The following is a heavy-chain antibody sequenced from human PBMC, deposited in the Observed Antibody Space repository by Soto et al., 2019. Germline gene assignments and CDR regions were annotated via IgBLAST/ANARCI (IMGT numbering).Heavy chain of an antibody. D-gene: IGHD2-2*01. J-gene: IGHJ6*02. CDR3: ARRVPAAIRDYYYYGMDV. CDR1: GFIFSSYS. CDR2: ISSSTNTI. V-gene: IGHV3-48*02. Sequence: PGGSLRLSCAASGFIFSSYSMSWVRQVPGRGLQWVSHISSSTNTIYYADSVKGRFTISRDSAKNSVYLQLNSLRDEDTAVYYCARRVPAAIRDYYYYGMDVWGQGTTVTVSS.